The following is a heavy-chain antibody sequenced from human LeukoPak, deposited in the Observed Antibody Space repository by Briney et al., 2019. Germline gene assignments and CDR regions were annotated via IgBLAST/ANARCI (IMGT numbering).Heavy chain of an antibody. D-gene: IGHD3-9*01. CDR2: ILTDSNGGCT. CDR3: ARGRPGYFFDY. CDR1: GFTFSSYA. J-gene: IGHJ4*02. V-gene: IGHV3-23*01. Sequence: GGSLRLSCAASGFTFSSYAMSWVRQAPGTGLEWVSFILTDSNGGCTYYADSVKGRFTISRDNSKNTLYLQMNSLRAEDTAIYYCARGRPGYFFDYWGQGILVTVSS.